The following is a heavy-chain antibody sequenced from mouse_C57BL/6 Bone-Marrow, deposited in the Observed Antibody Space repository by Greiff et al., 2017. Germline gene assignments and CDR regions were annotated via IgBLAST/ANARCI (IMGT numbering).Heavy chain of an antibody. CDR3: ARNHDGSSWYFDY. CDR1: GYTFTDYY. D-gene: IGHD1-1*01. Sequence: EVQLQQSGPELVKPGASVKLSCKASGYTFTDYYMNWVQQSHGKSLEWIGDINPNNGGTSYNQKLKGKATLTVDKSSSTAYMERRSLTSEDSAVYYGARNHDGSSWYFDYWGQGTILTVSS. J-gene: IGHJ2*01. V-gene: IGHV1-26*01. CDR2: INPNNGGT.